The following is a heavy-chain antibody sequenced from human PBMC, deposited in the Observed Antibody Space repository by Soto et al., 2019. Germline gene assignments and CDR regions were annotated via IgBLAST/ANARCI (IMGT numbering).Heavy chain of an antibody. V-gene: IGHV1-46*01. D-gene: IGHD3-22*01. CDR3: ARDTQANHYDSSGPSVGMDV. Sequence: XSVKGTCSAAGYPLTSYYMDWVRHAPGQGLEWMGIINPSGGSTSYAQKFQGRVTMTRDTSTSTVYMELSSLRSEDTAVYYCARDTQANHYDSSGPSVGMDVWGQGTTVTVSS. CDR2: INPSGGST. CDR1: GYPLTSYY. J-gene: IGHJ6*02.